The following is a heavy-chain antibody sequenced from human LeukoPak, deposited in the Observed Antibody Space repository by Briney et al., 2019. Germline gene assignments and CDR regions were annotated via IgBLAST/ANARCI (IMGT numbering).Heavy chain of an antibody. J-gene: IGHJ4*02. V-gene: IGHV4-34*01. D-gene: IGHD3-22*01. Sequence: SETLSLTCAVYGGSFSGYYWSWIRQPPGKGLEWIGEINHSGSTNYNPSLKSRVTISVDTSKNQFSLKLSSVTAADTAVYYCARGPYDSSGYYFEPVIDYWGQGTLVTVSS. CDR3: ARGPYDSSGYYFEPVIDY. CDR1: GGSFSGYY. CDR2: INHSGST.